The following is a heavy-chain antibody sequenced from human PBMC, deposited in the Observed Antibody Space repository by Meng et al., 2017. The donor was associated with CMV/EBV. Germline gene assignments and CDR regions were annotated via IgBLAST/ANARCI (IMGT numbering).Heavy chain of an antibody. V-gene: IGHV3-48*03. CDR3: ARDRGGYCSSTSCYTYYYYGMDV. Sequence: GGSLRLSCAASGFTFSSYEMNWVRQAPGKGLEWVSYISSSGSTIYYADSVKGRFTISRDNAKNSLYLQMNSLRAEDTAVYYCARDRGGYCSSTSCYTYYYYGMDVWGQGTTVTVSS. CDR2: ISSSGSTI. J-gene: IGHJ6*02. CDR1: GFTFSSYE. D-gene: IGHD2-2*02.